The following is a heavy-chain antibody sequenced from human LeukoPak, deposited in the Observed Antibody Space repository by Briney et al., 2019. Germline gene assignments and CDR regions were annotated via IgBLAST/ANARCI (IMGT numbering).Heavy chain of an antibody. D-gene: IGHD1-1*01. CDR3: ETAIQLRPF. CDR2: ISYDGNHI. J-gene: IGHJ4*02. V-gene: IGHV3-30*04. CDR1: GFVFRSYP. Sequence: GGSLRLSCAASGFVFRSYPMQWVRQAPGKGLEWVTIISYDGNHIFYADSVKGQFTISRDNSKNTLYLQMNGLRPEDTAVYYCETAIQLRPFWGQGTLVTVSS.